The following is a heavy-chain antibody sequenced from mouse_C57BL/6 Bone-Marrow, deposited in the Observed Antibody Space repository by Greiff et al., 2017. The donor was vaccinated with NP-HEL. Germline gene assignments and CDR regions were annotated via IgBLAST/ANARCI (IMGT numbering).Heavy chain of an antibody. CDR3: ASQPTTDY. J-gene: IGHJ2*01. V-gene: IGHV1-4*01. CDR1: GYTFTSYA. D-gene: IGHD1-1*01. Sequence: VQLQQSGAELARPGASVKMSCKASGYTFTSYAMHWVKQRPGQGLEWIGYINPSSGYTKYNQKFKDKATLTADKSSSTAYMQLSHLTSEDSAVYYCASQPTTDYWGQGTTLTVSS. CDR2: INPSSGYT.